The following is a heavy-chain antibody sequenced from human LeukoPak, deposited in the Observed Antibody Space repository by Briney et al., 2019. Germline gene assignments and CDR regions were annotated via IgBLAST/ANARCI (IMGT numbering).Heavy chain of an antibody. CDR2: ISYDGSNK. D-gene: IGHD1-26*01. Sequence: GGSLRLSCAASGFTFSSYAMHWVRQAPGKGLERVAVISYDGSNKYYADSVKGRFTISRDNSKNTLYLQMNCLRAEDTAVYYCAREKWELRTDAFDIWGQGTMVTVSS. CDR3: AREKWELRTDAFDI. CDR1: GFTFSSYA. J-gene: IGHJ3*02. V-gene: IGHV3-30*04.